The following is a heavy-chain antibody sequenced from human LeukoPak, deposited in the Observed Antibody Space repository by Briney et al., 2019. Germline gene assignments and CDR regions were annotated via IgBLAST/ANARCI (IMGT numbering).Heavy chain of an antibody. V-gene: IGHV3-9*03. Sequence: GRSLRLSCAASGFTFDDYAMHWVRQAPGKGLEWVSGISWNSGSIGYADSVKGRFTISRDNAKNSLYLQMNSLRAEDMALYYCAKAIDGSSSWYYFDYWGQGTLVTVSS. D-gene: IGHD6-13*01. CDR1: GFTFDDYA. CDR3: AKAIDGSSSWYYFDY. J-gene: IGHJ4*02. CDR2: ISWNSGSI.